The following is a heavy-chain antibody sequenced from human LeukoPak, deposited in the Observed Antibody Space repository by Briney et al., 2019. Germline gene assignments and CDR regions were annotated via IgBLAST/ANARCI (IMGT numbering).Heavy chain of an antibody. CDR1: GYTFINYG. CDR2: ISPYNGNT. D-gene: IGHD1-26*01. CDR3: AREESIGSYQFLHDY. J-gene: IGHJ4*02. V-gene: IGHV1-18*01. Sequence: ASVKVSCEASGYTFINYGITWVRQAPGQGLEWMGWISPYNGNTKYLQKLQGRVTMTTDTSTSTAYMEVRSLRSDDTAVYYCAREESIGSYQFLHDYWGQGTLVTVSS.